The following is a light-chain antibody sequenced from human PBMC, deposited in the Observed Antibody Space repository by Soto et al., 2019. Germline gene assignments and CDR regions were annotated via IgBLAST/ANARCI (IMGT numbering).Light chain of an antibody. CDR3: QSYDSSLSVV. CDR1: SSNIGAGFA. Sequence: QPVLTQPPSVSGAPGQRVTISCTGSSSNIGAGFAVHWYQQLPGTAPKLLIYGNNNRPSGVPDRFSGSKSGTSASLAITGLQAEDEADYYCQSYDSSLSVVFGGGTQLTVL. CDR2: GNN. V-gene: IGLV1-40*01. J-gene: IGLJ2*01.